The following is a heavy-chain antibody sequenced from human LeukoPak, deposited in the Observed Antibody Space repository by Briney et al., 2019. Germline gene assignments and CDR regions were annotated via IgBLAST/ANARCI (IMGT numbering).Heavy chain of an antibody. CDR3: AKPGIVATMPFDY. CDR2: ISGSGGST. Sequence: PGRSLRLSCAASGFTFSSYAMSWDRQAPGKGLEWVSAISGSGGSTYYADSVKGRFTISRDNSKNTLYLQMNSLRAEDTAVYYCAKPGIVATMPFDYWGQGTLVTVSS. CDR1: GFTFSSYA. D-gene: IGHD5-12*01. J-gene: IGHJ4*02. V-gene: IGHV3-23*01.